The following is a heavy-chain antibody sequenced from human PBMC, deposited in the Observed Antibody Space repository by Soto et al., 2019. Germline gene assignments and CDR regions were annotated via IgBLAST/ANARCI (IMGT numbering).Heavy chain of an antibody. CDR1: GFTFSSYG. J-gene: IGHJ6*02. CDR3: ANPTTRDYYYGMDV. V-gene: IGHV3-30*18. D-gene: IGHD4-17*01. Sequence: GGSLRLSCAASGFTFSSYGMHWVRQAPGKGLEWVAVISYDGSNKYYADSVKGRFTISRDNSKNTLYLQMNSLRAEDTAVYYCANPTTRDYYYGMDVWGQGTTVTVSS. CDR2: ISYDGSNK.